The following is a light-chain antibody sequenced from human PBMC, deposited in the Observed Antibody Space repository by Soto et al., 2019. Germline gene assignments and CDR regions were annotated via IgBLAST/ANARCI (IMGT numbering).Light chain of an antibody. CDR3: QQANSFPRRLT. V-gene: IGKV1-12*01. CDR1: QAISGW. Sequence: DIHLTQSPSSVSASVGYRFTITCRASQAISGWLAWYQQKPVKAPQLLXYAASTLQTGVPSRLSGSGSGTHFTLTISSLQPEDSATYHCQQANSFPRRLTFGGGTKVDIK. J-gene: IGKJ4*01. CDR2: AAS.